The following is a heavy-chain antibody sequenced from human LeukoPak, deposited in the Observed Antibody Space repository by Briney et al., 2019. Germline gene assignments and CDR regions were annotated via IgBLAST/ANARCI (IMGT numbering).Heavy chain of an antibody. CDR1: GGSISSSSYS. J-gene: IGHJ4*02. V-gene: IGHV4-39*01. Sequence: SETLSLTCTVSGGSISSSSYSWGWIRQPPGKGLEWIGSIYYSGNTYYNPSLKSRVTISVDTSKNQFSLKLSSVTAADTAVYYCASDQYYFDYWGQGTLVTVSS. CDR2: IYYSGNT. CDR3: ASDQYYFDY.